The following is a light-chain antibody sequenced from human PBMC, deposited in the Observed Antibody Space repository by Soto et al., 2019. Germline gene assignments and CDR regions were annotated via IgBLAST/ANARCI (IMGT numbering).Light chain of an antibody. V-gene: IGKV3-20*01. Sequence: VLTQSPGALSSYTGERATLSCRASQSVSSSYLAWYQQRPGQAPRLLIYGASSRATGIPDRFSGSGSGTDFALTISRFEPEEFAGYCCHHYGCAPQITCGQGTRLEIK. CDR2: GAS. J-gene: IGKJ5*01. CDR3: HHYGCAPQIT. CDR1: QSVSSSY.